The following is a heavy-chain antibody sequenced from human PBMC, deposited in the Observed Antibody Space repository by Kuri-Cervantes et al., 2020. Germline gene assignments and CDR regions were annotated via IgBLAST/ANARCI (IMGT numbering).Heavy chain of an antibody. J-gene: IGHJ2*01. V-gene: IGHV3-23*01. Sequence: GGSLRLSCAASGFTLSSYAMTWVRQAPGKGLEWVSAISGNGGSTYYADSVKGRFTISRDNSKNTLYLQMNSLRAEDTAVYYCARADDCGGDCYDWYFDLWGRGTLVTVSS. CDR3: ARADDCGGDCYDWYFDL. D-gene: IGHD2-21*02. CDR1: GFTLSSYA. CDR2: ISGNGGST.